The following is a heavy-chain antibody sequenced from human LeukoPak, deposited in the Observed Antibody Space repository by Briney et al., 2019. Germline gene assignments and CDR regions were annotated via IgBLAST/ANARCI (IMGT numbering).Heavy chain of an antibody. D-gene: IGHD1-26*01. CDR1: GGSISSYY. CDR2: IYYSGST. CDR3: ASGGSGSYLFDY. Sequence: SETLSLTCTVSGGSISSYYWSWIRQPPGKGLEWIGYIYYSGSTNYNPSLKSRVTISVDTPKNQFSLKLSSVTAADTAVYYCASGGSGSYLFDYWGQGTLVTVSS. V-gene: IGHV4-59*01. J-gene: IGHJ4*02.